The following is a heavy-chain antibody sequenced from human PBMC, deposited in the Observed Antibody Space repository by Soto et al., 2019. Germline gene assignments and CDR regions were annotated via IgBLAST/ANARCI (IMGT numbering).Heavy chain of an antibody. CDR2: IIPICGTA. V-gene: IGHV1-69*06. CDR1: EDTFRNYA. J-gene: IGHJ2*01. Sequence: QVELVQSGAEVKKPGSSVKVSCQASEDTFRNYAISWVRQAPGQGLEWMGGIIPICGTANYAQKFQGRVTITADTSANTVYLALSSLRSEDTAVYYCASTKYDSSAYYYWYLGLWGRGTLGTVSS. D-gene: IGHD3-22*01. CDR3: ASTKYDSSAYYYWYLGL.